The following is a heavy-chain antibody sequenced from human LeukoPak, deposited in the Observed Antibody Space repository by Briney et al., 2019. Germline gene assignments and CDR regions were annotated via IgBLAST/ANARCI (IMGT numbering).Heavy chain of an antibody. CDR1: GGSISSYY. J-gene: IGHJ5*02. D-gene: IGHD3-10*01. V-gene: IGHV4-4*07. CDR2: IYTSGST. Sequence: SETLSLTCTGSGGSISSYYWSWIRQPAGKGLEWIGRIYTSGSTNYNPSLKSRVTMSVDTSKTQFSLKLSSVTAADTAVYYCARYGSFGWFDPWGQGTLVTVSS. CDR3: ARYGSFGWFDP.